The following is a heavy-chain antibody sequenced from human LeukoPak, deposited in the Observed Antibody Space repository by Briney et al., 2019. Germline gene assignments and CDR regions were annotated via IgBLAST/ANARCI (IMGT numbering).Heavy chain of an antibody. J-gene: IGHJ6*03. V-gene: IGHV4-30-4*08. D-gene: IGHD3-10*01. CDR2: IYYSGST. CDR1: GGSISGGDYY. CDR3: ARGFATGNYYYYYYMDV. Sequence: SETLSLTCTVSGGSISGGDYYWSWIRQPPGKGLEWIGYIYYSGSTYYNPSLKSRVTISVDTSKNQFSLKLSSVTAADTAVYYCARGFATGNYYYYYYMDVWGKGTTVTVSS.